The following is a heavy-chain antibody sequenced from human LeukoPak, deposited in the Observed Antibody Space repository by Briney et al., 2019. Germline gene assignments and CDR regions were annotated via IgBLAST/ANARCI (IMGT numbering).Heavy chain of an antibody. CDR3: ARGRQPDMITFGGVIVTNWFDP. V-gene: IGHV3-33*01. J-gene: IGHJ5*02. CDR1: GFTFSSYG. CDR2: IWYDGSNK. D-gene: IGHD3-16*02. Sequence: PGGSLRLSCAASGFTFSSYGMHWVRQAPGKGLEWVAVIWYDGSNKYYADSVKGRFTISRDNSKNTLYLQMNSLRAEDTAVYYCARGRQPDMITFGGVIVTNWFDPWGQGALVTVSS.